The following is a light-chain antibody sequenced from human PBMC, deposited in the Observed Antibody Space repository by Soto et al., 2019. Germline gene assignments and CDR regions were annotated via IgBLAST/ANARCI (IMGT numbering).Light chain of an antibody. J-gene: IGKJ2*01. Sequence: EIVLTQSPATLSLSPGERATLSCRASQSVNSYLAWYQKKCGQAPRLLFYDTSYRATGIPDRFSGSGSGTDFTLTISRQEPEYFAVYYFQQRSSWPTFGQGTRLEIK. CDR1: QSVNSY. CDR2: DTS. V-gene: IGKV3-11*01. CDR3: QQRSSWPT.